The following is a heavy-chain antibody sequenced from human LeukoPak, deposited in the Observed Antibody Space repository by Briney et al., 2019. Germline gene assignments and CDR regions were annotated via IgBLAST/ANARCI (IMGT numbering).Heavy chain of an antibody. V-gene: IGHV4-61*02. J-gene: IGHJ6*03. CDR1: GGAISGGSYY. CDR2: IYTSGST. Sequence: SETLSLTCTVSGGAISGGSYYWSWIRQPAGKGLEWIGRIYTSGSTNYNPSLKSRVTISLDTSKNQFSLKLSSLTAADTAVYYCASRTPSIAALLGYYYMDVWGKGTTVTVSS. D-gene: IGHD6-6*01. CDR3: ASRTPSIAALLGYYYMDV.